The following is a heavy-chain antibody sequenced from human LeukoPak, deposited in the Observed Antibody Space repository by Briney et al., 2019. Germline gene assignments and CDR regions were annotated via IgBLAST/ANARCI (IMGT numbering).Heavy chain of an antibody. CDR1: GFTFSRSS. CDR3: ARDELLGYCSGGSCYGHNWFDP. D-gene: IGHD2-15*01. Sequence: PGGSLRLSCAASGFTFSRSSMNWVRQAPGKGLEWLSYISSSSITTYYSDSVKGRFTISRDNAKNSLYLQMNSLRAEDTAVYYCARDELLGYCSGGSCYGHNWFDPWGQGTLVTVSS. CDR2: ISSSSITT. J-gene: IGHJ5*02. V-gene: IGHV3-48*04.